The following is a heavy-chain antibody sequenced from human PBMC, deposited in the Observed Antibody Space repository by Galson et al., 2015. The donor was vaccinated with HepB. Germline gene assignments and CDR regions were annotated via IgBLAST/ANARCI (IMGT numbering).Heavy chain of an antibody. CDR1: GVSINSFY. J-gene: IGHJ4*02. D-gene: IGHD1-26*01. CDR3: ARVPGGRPSGFDY. V-gene: IGHV4-59*01. Sequence: QVQLQESGPGLVKPSETLSLTCTVSGVSINSFYWTWIRQPPGKGLEWIAYIYDSGSTNSNPSLTSRVTTSVDTSKNQFSLKLTSVTAADTAVYYCARVPGGRPSGFDYWGQGILVTVSS. CDR2: IYDSGST.